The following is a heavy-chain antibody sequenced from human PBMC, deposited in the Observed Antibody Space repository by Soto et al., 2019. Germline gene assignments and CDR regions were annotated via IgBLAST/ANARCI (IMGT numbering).Heavy chain of an antibody. CDR1: GFTFSSYW. Sequence: EVQLVESGGGLVQPGGSLRLSCAASGFTFSSYWMSWVRQAPGKGLEWVANTKEDGSDMYYVDSVKGRFTISRDNAKNSLYLQMNSLRAEDTAVYYCATEVWVYYDFWSGYSDYWGQGTLVIVSS. J-gene: IGHJ4*02. CDR2: TKEDGSDM. CDR3: ATEVWVYYDFWSGYSDY. V-gene: IGHV3-7*01. D-gene: IGHD3-3*01.